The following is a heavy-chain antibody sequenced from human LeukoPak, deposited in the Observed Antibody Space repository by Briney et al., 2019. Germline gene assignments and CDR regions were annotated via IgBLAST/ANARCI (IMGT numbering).Heavy chain of an antibody. D-gene: IGHD3-16*01. Sequence: GGSLRLSCAASGFTFSSYSMNWVRQAPGKGLEWVSSISSSSSYIDYADSVKGRFTISRDNAKNSLYLQMNSLRAEDTAVYYCARSRGGFFDYWGQGTLVTVSS. CDR2: ISSSSSYI. CDR3: ARSRGGFFDY. V-gene: IGHV3-21*01. J-gene: IGHJ4*02. CDR1: GFTFSSYS.